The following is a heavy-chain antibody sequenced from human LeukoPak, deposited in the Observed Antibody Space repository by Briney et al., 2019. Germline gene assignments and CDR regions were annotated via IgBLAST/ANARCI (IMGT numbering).Heavy chain of an antibody. J-gene: IGHJ6*03. V-gene: IGHV4-38-2*02. D-gene: IGHD3-10*01. CDR1: GYSISSGYY. CDR3: ARRRSGNDIYYYYYYYMDV. CDR2: IYHSGIT. Sequence: SETLSLTCIVSGYSISSGYYWGWIRQPPGKGLEWIGNIYHSGITYYNLYNPSLKSRVTISVDTSKNQFSLKLSSVTAADTAVYYCARRRSGNDIYYYYYYYMDVWGKGTTVTISS.